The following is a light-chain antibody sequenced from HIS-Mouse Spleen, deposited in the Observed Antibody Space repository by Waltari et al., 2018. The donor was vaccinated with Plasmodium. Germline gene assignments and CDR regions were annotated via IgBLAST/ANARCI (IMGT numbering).Light chain of an antibody. CDR2: EGS. Sequence: QSALTQPASVSGSPGQSITIPCTGTSRDVGRYTLVSWYQQHPGKAPKLMIYEGSKRPSGVSNRFSGSKSGNTASLTISGLQAEDEADYYCCSYAGSRVFGGGTKLTVL. J-gene: IGLJ2*01. CDR3: CSYAGSRV. CDR1: SRDVGRYTL. V-gene: IGLV2-23*01.